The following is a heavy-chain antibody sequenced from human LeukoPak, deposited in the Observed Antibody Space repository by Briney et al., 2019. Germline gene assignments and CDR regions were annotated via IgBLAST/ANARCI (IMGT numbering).Heavy chain of an antibody. CDR1: GFTFSSYA. V-gene: IGHV3-23*01. CDR2: ISGSGGST. J-gene: IGHJ4*02. D-gene: IGHD6-6*01. CDR3: VKARQPYSSSSGFDY. Sequence: PGGSLRLSCAASGFTFSSYAMSWVRQAPGKGLEWVSAISGSGGSTHYADSVKGRFTISRDNSKNTLYLQMNSLRAEDTAVYYCVKARQPYSSSSGFDYWGQGTLVTVSS.